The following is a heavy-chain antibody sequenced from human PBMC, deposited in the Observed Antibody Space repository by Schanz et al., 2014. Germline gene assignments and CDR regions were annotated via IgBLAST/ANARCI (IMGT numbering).Heavy chain of an antibody. J-gene: IGHJ6*02. CDR3: AKDDTQVNGMDV. CDR1: GFPFSFFG. CDR2: ISGRGIDT. V-gene: IGHV3-NL1*01. Sequence: QVQLVESGGGVVRPGGFLRLSCAASGFPFSFFGMHWVRQAPGKGLEWVSTISGRGIDTYYADSVKGRFTISRDNSKNTLHLQMNSLRVEDTAVYYCAKDDTQVNGMDVWGQGTTVTVSS.